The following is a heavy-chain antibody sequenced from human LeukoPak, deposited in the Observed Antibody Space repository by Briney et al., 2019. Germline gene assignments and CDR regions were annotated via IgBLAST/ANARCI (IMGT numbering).Heavy chain of an antibody. CDR3: AKDYSKTSYYGSGTYYRPNWFDP. Sequence: GRSLRLSCAASGFTFSSYAMHWVRQAPGKGLEWVAIRSYDGSNKYYADSVKGRFTISRDNSKNTLYLQMNSLRAEDTAVYYCAKDYSKTSYYGSGTYYRPNWFDPWGQGTLVTVSS. CDR2: RSYDGSNK. J-gene: IGHJ5*02. CDR1: GFTFSSYA. V-gene: IGHV3-30*04. D-gene: IGHD3-10*01.